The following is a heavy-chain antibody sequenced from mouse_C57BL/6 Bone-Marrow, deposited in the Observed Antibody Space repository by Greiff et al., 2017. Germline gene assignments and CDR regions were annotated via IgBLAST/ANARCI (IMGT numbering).Heavy chain of an antibody. J-gene: IGHJ2*01. CDR3: ARQLRRDYFDY. V-gene: IGHV1-59*01. D-gene: IGHD1-1*01. Sequence: QVQLKQPGAELVRPGTSVKLSCKASGYTFTSYWMHWVKQRPGQGLEWIGVIDPSDSYTNYNQKFKGKATLTVDTSSSTAYMQLSSLTSEDSAVYYCARQLRRDYFDYWGKGTTLTVSA. CDR2: IDPSDSYT. CDR1: GYTFTSYW.